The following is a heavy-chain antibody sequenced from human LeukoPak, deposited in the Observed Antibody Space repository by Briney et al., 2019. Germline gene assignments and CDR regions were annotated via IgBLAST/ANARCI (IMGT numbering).Heavy chain of an antibody. Sequence: ASVKVSCKASGYTFTSYDINWVRQATGQGLEWMGWMNPNSGNTGYAQKFQGRVTITRNTSISTAYMELSSLRSEDTAVYYCARGRYTIFGVVIKTSDAFDIWGQGTMVTVSS. CDR2: MNPNSGNT. V-gene: IGHV1-8*03. D-gene: IGHD3-3*01. CDR1: GYTFTSYD. J-gene: IGHJ3*02. CDR3: ARGRYTIFGVVIKTSDAFDI.